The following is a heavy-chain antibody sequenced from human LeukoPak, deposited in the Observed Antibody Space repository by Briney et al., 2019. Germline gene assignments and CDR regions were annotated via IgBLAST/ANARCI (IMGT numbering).Heavy chain of an antibody. V-gene: IGHV3-7*03. CDR1: GFTFSSYW. J-gene: IGHJ1*01. CDR3: AREDCSGDSCYSAYFQH. Sequence: GGSLRLSCAASGFTFSSYWMSWVRQAPGKGLEWVANIKQDGSEKYYVDSVKGRFTISRDNAKNSLYLQMNSLRAEDTAVYYCAREDCSGDSCYSAYFQHWGQGTLVTVSS. CDR2: IKQDGSEK. D-gene: IGHD2-15*01.